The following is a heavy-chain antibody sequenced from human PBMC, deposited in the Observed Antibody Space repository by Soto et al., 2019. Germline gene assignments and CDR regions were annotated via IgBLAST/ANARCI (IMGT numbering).Heavy chain of an antibody. CDR3: AADLDYYDSSGYYAFDI. CDR2: TVVGSGNT. Sequence: GASVKVSCKASGFTFTSSAVQWVRQARGQRLEWIGWTVVGSGNTNYAQKFQERVTITRDMSTSTAYMELSSLRPEDTAVYYCAADLDYYDSSGYYAFDIWGQGTMVTVSS. V-gene: IGHV1-58*01. D-gene: IGHD3-22*01. J-gene: IGHJ3*02. CDR1: GFTFTSSA.